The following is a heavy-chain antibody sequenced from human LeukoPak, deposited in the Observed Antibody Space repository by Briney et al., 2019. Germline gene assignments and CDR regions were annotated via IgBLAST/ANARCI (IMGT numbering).Heavy chain of an antibody. Sequence: PGGSLRLSCAASGFTFNNYWIHWVRQAPGKGLVWVSRINSDGSTTNYTDSVKGRFTISRDNAKNTLYLQMNSLRAEDTAVYYCAKDLYYDFWSGNFDYWGQGTLVTVSS. CDR3: AKDLYYDFWSGNFDY. J-gene: IGHJ4*02. CDR1: GFTFNNYW. D-gene: IGHD3-3*01. V-gene: IGHV3-74*01. CDR2: INSDGSTT.